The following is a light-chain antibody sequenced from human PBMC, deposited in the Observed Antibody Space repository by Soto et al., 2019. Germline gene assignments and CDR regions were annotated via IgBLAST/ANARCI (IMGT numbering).Light chain of an antibody. Sequence: QAVVTQPPSASGTPGQRVTISCSGSSSNIGYNYVYWYQQLPGTAPKLLIYRNNQRPSGVPDRFSGSKSGTSASLAISGLRSEDESDYYCAAWDDSLSGPVFGGGTKLTVL. CDR3: AAWDDSLSGPV. V-gene: IGLV1-47*01. CDR1: SSNIGYNY. CDR2: RNN. J-gene: IGLJ2*01.